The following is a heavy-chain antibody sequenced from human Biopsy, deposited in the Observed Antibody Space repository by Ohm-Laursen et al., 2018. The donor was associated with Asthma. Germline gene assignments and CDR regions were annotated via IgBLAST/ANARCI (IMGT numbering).Heavy chain of an antibody. V-gene: IGHV3-30-3*01. J-gene: IGHJ4*02. CDR3: ARDSPSGSDFDYYYFDY. D-gene: IGHD5-12*01. CDR2: ISYDGTNT. Sequence: SLRLSCAASGFMFSDYVFHWVRQAPGKGLEWVAIISYDGTNTYYADSMKGRFTISRDNSKNTLYLQMNGLKAEDTAVYYCARDSPSGSDFDYYYFDYWGQGSLVTVSS. CDR1: GFMFSDYV.